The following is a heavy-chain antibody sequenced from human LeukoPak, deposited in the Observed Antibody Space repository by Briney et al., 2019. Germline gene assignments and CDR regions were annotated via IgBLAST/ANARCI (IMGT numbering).Heavy chain of an antibody. CDR3: TTHGYSSGWYSDYFDY. CDR2: IKSTRDGGAT. D-gene: IGHD6-19*01. V-gene: IGHV3-15*01. CDR1: GFTFKNAW. Sequence: GGSLRLSCEASGFTFKNAWMIWVRQAPGKGPEWVGRIKSTRDGGATEYAAPVKGRFTISRDDSKNTLYLQMNSLKTEDTAVYYCTTHGYSSGWYSDYFDYWGQGTLVTVSS. J-gene: IGHJ4*02.